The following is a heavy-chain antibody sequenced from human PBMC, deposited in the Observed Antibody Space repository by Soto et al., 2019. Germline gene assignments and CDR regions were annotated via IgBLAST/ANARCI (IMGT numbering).Heavy chain of an antibody. D-gene: IGHD7-27*01. Sequence: GGSLRLSCAASGFTFSSYSMNWVRQAPGKGLEWVSSISSSGSYMYYADSLKGRFTISRDNAKNSLYLQMNSLRAEDTAVYYCASISPRLRLLGKPYYYYYYMDVWGKGTTVTVSS. CDR1: GFTFSSYS. CDR2: ISSSGSYM. CDR3: ASISPRLRLLGKPYYYYYYMDV. J-gene: IGHJ6*03. V-gene: IGHV3-21*01.